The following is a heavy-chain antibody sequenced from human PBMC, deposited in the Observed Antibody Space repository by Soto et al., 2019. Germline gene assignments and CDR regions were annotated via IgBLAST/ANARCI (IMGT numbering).Heavy chain of an antibody. CDR3: AIADCSGGSCYSKNYYYMDV. CDR1: GGSISSGGYY. CDR2: IYYSGST. Sequence: QVQLQESGPGLVKPSQTLSLTCTVSGGSISSGGYYLSWIRQPPGKGLEWIGYIYYSGSTYYNPSLRSRLTISVDTSKNQFSLKLSSVTDADTAVYYCAIADCSGGSCYSKNYYYMDVWGKGTTVTVSS. D-gene: IGHD2-15*01. V-gene: IGHV4-31*03. J-gene: IGHJ6*03.